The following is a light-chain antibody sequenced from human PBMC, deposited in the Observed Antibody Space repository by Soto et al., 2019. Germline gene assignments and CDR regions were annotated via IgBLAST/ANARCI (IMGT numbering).Light chain of an antibody. CDR1: QSVSSY. CDR2: DAS. J-gene: IGKJ3*01. CDR3: QQRSNWLFT. Sequence: EIVLTQSPATLSLSPGERATLSCRASQSVSSYLAWYQHKPGQAPRLLISDASNRATGIPARFSGSGSGTEFTLTISNLEPEDFAFYYCQQRSNWLFTFGPGTKVHIK. V-gene: IGKV3-11*01.